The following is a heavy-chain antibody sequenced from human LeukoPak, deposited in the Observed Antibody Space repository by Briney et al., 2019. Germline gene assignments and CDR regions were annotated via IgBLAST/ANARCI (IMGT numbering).Heavy chain of an antibody. Sequence: PSETLPLTCTVSGDPMNSYYWSWIRQPPGKGVEWIGHIYYIGSTNYNPSLKSRITISVDTSKNQFSLKLSSVTAADTAVYYCARKLSGADKGFDYWGQGTLVTVSS. D-gene: IGHD3-10*01. CDR2: IYYIGST. CDR1: GDPMNSYY. CDR3: ARKLSGADKGFDY. J-gene: IGHJ4*02. V-gene: IGHV4-59*01.